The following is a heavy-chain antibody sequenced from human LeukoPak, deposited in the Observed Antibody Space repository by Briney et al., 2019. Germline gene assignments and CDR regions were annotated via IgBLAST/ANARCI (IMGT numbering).Heavy chain of an antibody. V-gene: IGHV4-59*02. CDR1: GVPVNSYY. Sequence: SETLSLTCTVSGVPVNSYYWSWIRQPPGKGLEWIAYVYYSGSTNAIPSLTSRVTMSVDTSKNQFSLKLSSVTAADTAVYYCARHTAGYSFAYPFDYWGQGTLVTVSS. J-gene: IGHJ4*02. CDR2: VYYSGST. CDR3: ARHTAGYSFAYPFDY. D-gene: IGHD5-18*01.